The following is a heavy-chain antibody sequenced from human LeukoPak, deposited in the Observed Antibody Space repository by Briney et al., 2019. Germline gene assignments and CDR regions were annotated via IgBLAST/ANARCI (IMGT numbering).Heavy chain of an antibody. D-gene: IGHD1-26*01. V-gene: IGHV4-59*01. CDR1: GGSISSYY. CDR2: IYYSGST. Sequence: SETLSLTCTVSGGSISSYYWSWIRQPPGKGLEWIGYIYYSGSTNYNPSLKSRVTISVDTSKNQFSLKLTSVTAADTAVYYCARGVNSGYFDYCGQGTLVTVSS. J-gene: IGHJ4*02. CDR3: ARGVNSGYFDY.